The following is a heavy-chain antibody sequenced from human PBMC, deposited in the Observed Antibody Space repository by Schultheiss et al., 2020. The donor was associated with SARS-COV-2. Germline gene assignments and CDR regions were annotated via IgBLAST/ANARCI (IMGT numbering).Heavy chain of an antibody. CDR3: AKDLNIRSVYPKYFLDY. J-gene: IGHJ4*02. CDR1: GGSFSGYY. D-gene: IGHD3-3*01. V-gene: IGHV4-34*09. CDR2: INHSGST. Sequence: SETLSLTCAVYGGSFSGYYWSWIRQPPGKGLEWIGEINHSGSTYYNPSLKSRVTISVDTSKNQFSLKLSSVTAADTAVYYCAKDLNIRSVYPKYFLDYWGQGTLVTVSS.